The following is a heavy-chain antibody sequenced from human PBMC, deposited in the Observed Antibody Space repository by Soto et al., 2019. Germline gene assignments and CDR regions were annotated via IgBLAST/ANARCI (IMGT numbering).Heavy chain of an antibody. J-gene: IGHJ6*02. Sequence: SETLSLTCTVSGASISRYYWSWIRQSPGKGLEWIGYLYNTGSTIYNPSLKSRVTISVDTSKNQFSLKLSSVTAADTAVYYCARAGIAAVYYYGMDVWGQGTTVTVYS. CDR2: LYNTGST. D-gene: IGHD6-13*01. V-gene: IGHV4-59*01. CDR1: GASISRYY. CDR3: ARAGIAAVYYYGMDV.